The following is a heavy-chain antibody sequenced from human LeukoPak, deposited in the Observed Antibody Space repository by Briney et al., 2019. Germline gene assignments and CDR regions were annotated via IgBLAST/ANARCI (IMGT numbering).Heavy chain of an antibody. J-gene: IGHJ4*02. CDR3: ASEVVGTYDSSGYLDY. Sequence: ASVKVSCKASGYTFTSYGISWVRQAPGQGLEWMGWISAYNGNTNYAQKFQGRVTMTRDTSTSTVYMELSSLRSEDTAVYYCASEVVGTYDSSGYLDYWGQGTLVTVSS. CDR1: GYTFTSYG. V-gene: IGHV1-18*01. CDR2: ISAYNGNT. D-gene: IGHD3-22*01.